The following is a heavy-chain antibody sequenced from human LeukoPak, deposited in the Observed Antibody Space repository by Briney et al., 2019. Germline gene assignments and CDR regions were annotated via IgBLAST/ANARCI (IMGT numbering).Heavy chain of an antibody. V-gene: IGHV2-5*01. Sequence: SGPTLVKPTQTLTLTCTFSGFSLSTSGVGVGWTRQPPGKALEWLALIYWNDDKRYSPSLKSRLTITKDTSKNQVVLTMTNMDPVDTATYYCAHRRKVLRFLEWLNSYDAFDIWGQGTMVTVSS. CDR1: GFSLSTSGVG. D-gene: IGHD3-3*01. CDR2: IYWNDDK. CDR3: AHRRKVLRFLEWLNSYDAFDI. J-gene: IGHJ3*02.